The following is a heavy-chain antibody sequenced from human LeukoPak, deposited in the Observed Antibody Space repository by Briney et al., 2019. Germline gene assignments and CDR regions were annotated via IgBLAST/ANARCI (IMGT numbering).Heavy chain of an antibody. D-gene: IGHD2-15*01. CDR3: ARDSSGGGSNY. J-gene: IGHJ4*02. V-gene: IGHV3-7*01. Sequence: PGGSLRLSCAASGLTFSSYWMSWVRQAPGKGLEWVANIKQDGSEKYYVDSVKGRFTISRDNAKNSLYLQMNSLRAEDTAVYYCARDSSGGGSNYWGQGTLVTVSS. CDR1: GLTFSSYW. CDR2: IKQDGSEK.